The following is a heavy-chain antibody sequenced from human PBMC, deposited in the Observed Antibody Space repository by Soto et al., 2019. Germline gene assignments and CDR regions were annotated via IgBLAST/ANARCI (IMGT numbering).Heavy chain of an antibody. CDR1: GYTFTSYY. Sequence: ASVKVSCKASGYTFTSYYMHWVRQAPGQGLEWMGIINPSGGSTSYAQKFQGRVTMTRDTSTSAVYMELSSLRSEDTSVYYCARESAPYDFWSGYSLTNLYYYYGMDVWGQGTTVTVSS. D-gene: IGHD3-3*01. CDR3: ARESAPYDFWSGYSLTNLYYYYGMDV. CDR2: INPSGGST. V-gene: IGHV1-46*01. J-gene: IGHJ6*02.